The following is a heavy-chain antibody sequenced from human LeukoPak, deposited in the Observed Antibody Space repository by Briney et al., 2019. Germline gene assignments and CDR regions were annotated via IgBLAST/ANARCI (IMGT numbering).Heavy chain of an antibody. CDR2: VTPIFGTA. CDR3: ARDWGGYCSGGSCYSGYFDY. J-gene: IGHJ4*02. CDR1: GGTFSRFT. V-gene: IGHV1-69*13. D-gene: IGHD2-15*01. Sequence: GASVKVSCKASGGTFSRFTISWVRQAPGQGFEWMGGVTPIFGTANFAQKFQGRVTITADESTSTAYMELSSLRSEDTAVYYCARDWGGYCSGGSCYSGYFDYWGQGTLVTVSS.